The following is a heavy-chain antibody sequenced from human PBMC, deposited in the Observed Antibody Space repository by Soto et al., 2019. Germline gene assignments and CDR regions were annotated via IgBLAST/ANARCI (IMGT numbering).Heavy chain of an antibody. CDR1: GFTLSSYH. CDR3: VRDCGYAYGMDV. J-gene: IGHJ6*02. V-gene: IGHV3-48*01. CDR2: INAGGNRIL. D-gene: IGHD2-8*01. Sequence: EVELVESGGGLVQPGGSLRLSCAASGFTLSSYHMNWVRQAPGKGLEWISYINAGGNRILSYADSGKGRFSISRDNAKNSLYLQVNSLTAEDTAVYYCVRDCGYAYGMDVWGQGTTVTVSS.